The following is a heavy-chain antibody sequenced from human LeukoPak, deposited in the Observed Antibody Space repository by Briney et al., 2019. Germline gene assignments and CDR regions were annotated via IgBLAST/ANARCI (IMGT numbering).Heavy chain of an antibody. D-gene: IGHD5/OR15-5a*01. CDR3: ARGVSTTNFDY. J-gene: IGHJ4*02. CDR1: GFTVSSSY. CDR2: IYGGGGNT. Sequence: GSLRLPCAASGFTVSSSYMSWVRQAPGKGLEWVSIIYGGGGNTYYADSVKGRFTISRDTFKNTLYLQMNTLRVEDTAVYYCARGVSTTNFDYWGQGTLVTVSS. V-gene: IGHV3-66*02.